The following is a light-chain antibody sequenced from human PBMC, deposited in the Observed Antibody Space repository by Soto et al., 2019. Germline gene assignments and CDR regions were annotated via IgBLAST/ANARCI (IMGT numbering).Light chain of an antibody. CDR1: QSVSSN. CDR2: GAS. J-gene: IGKJ1*01. V-gene: IGKV3-15*01. CDR3: QQYNNWPGA. Sequence: EIVMTQSPATLSVSPGARATLSCRASQSVSSNLDWYQQKPGQAPRLLIYGASTRATGIPARFSGSGSGTEFTLTISSLQSEDFGVYYCQQYNNWPGAFGQGTKVEIK.